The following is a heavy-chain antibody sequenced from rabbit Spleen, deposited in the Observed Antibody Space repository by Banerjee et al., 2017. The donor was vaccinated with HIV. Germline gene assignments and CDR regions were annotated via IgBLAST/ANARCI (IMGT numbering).Heavy chain of an antibody. CDR1: GFDFSSYG. Sequence: QQLEESGGGLVKPGGSLKLSCKASGFDFSSYGVSWVRQAPGKGLEWIGYIDPVFGTTYYATWVNGRFTISSHNAQNTLYLQLNSLTAADTATYFCVRGASGTGYYSLWGPGTLVTVS. CDR2: IDPVFGTT. D-gene: IGHD1-1*01. J-gene: IGHJ4*01. V-gene: IGHV1S7*01. CDR3: VRGASGTGYYSL.